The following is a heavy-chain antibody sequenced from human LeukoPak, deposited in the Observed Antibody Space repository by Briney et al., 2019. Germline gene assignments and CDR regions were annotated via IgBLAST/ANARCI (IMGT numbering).Heavy chain of an antibody. Sequence: ASVKVSCKVSGYTLTELSMHWVRQAPGKGLEWMGGFDPEDGETIYAQKFQGRVTMTEDTSTDTAYMELSSLRSEDTAVYYCATWAPWFGYNWFDPWGQGTLVTVSS. J-gene: IGHJ5*02. CDR1: GYTLTELS. V-gene: IGHV1-24*01. CDR2: FDPEDGET. D-gene: IGHD3-10*01. CDR3: ATWAPWFGYNWFDP.